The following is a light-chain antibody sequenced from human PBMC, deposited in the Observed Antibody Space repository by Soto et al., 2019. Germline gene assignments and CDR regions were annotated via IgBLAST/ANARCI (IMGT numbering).Light chain of an antibody. Sequence: QSVLTQPPSVSAAPGQKVTISYAGSSSNIGINYVSWYQQIPGTAPKLLIYESDKRPSGIPDRFSGSKSGTSATLVITGLQTGDEADYYCGTWDSYLLSYVFGTGTKVTVL. CDR1: SSNIGINY. V-gene: IGLV1-51*02. CDR3: GTWDSYLLSYV. CDR2: ESD. J-gene: IGLJ1*01.